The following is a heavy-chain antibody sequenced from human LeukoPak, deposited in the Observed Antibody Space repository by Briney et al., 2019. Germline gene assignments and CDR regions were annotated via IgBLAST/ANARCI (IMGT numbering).Heavy chain of an antibody. CDR2: IYYSGST. Sequence: SETRSLTCTVSGGSISSGGYYWSWIRQHPGKGLEWIGYIYYSGSTYYNPSLKSRVTISVDTSKNQFSLKLSSVTAADTAVYYCARASDYPYYFDYWGQGTLVTVSS. V-gene: IGHV4-31*03. D-gene: IGHD4-11*01. CDR1: GGSISSGGYY. CDR3: ARASDYPYYFDY. J-gene: IGHJ4*02.